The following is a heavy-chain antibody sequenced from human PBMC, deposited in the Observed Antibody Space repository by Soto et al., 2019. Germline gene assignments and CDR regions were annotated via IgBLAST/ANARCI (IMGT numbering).Heavy chain of an antibody. CDR2: ISYDGSNK. CDR3: ARVPYYYDSSGYYRTRGYFDY. D-gene: IGHD3-22*01. V-gene: IGHV3-30-3*01. Sequence: PGGSLRLSCAASGFTFSSYAMHWVRQAPGKGLEWVAVISYDGSNKYYADSVKGRFTISRDNSKNTLYLQMNSLRAEDTAVYYCARVPYYYDSSGYYRTRGYFDYWGQGTLVTVSS. CDR1: GFTFSSYA. J-gene: IGHJ4*02.